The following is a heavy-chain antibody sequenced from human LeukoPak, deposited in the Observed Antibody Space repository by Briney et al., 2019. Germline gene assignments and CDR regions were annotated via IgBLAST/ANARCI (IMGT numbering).Heavy chain of an antibody. CDR3: ATYRQVLLPFES. CDR1: GFIFSISD. Sequence: GGSLRLSCAASGFIFSISDMHWVRQAPGKGLQWVAFISYDGSKKHCADSVQGRCTISRDNSKSTLPLQMNSLRAEDTAIYYCATYRQVLLPFESWGQGTLVTVSS. V-gene: IGHV3-30*12. J-gene: IGHJ4*02. CDR2: ISYDGSKK. D-gene: IGHD2-8*02.